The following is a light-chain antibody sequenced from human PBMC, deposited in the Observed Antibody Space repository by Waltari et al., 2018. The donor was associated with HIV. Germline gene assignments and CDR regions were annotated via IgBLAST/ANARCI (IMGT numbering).Light chain of an antibody. Sequence: DIQMTQSPSSMSASVGDRVTITCRASQSISRSLNWYQQKPGQAPKLLIYAASSLHGGVPSRFTASGSWTDFTLIISSLQPEDSATYYCQQTYNTPHTFGQGTKLEIK. CDR3: QQTYNTPHT. CDR1: QSISRS. V-gene: IGKV1-39*01. CDR2: AAS. J-gene: IGKJ2*01.